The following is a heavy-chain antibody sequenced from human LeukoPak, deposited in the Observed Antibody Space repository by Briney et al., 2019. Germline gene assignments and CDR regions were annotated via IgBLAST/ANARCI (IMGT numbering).Heavy chain of an antibody. V-gene: IGHV5-51*01. Sequence: LGESLQISCKGSGSIFTSYWIGWVRQLPGKGLEWMGIIYPGDSDTRYSPSFQGQVTISADKSISTAYLQWSSLKASDTAMYDCARRRVVSSYYGSGSYSLFDYWGQGTLVTVSS. CDR1: GSIFTSYW. CDR2: IYPGDSDT. CDR3: ARRRVVSSYYGSGSYSLFDY. J-gene: IGHJ4*02. D-gene: IGHD3-10*01.